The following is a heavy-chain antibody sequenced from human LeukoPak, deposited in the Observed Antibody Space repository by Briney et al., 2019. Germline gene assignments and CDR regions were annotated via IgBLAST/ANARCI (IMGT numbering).Heavy chain of an antibody. CDR2: INHSGST. V-gene: IGHV4-34*01. CDR3: ARVSGSYFDY. J-gene: IGHJ4*02. CDR1: GFTFSSYA. Sequence: GSLRLSCAASGFTFSSYAMSWIRQPPGKGLEWIGEINHSGSTNYNPSLKSRVTISVDTSKNQFSLKLSSVTAADTAVYYCARVSGSYFDYWGQGTLVTVSS. D-gene: IGHD1-26*01.